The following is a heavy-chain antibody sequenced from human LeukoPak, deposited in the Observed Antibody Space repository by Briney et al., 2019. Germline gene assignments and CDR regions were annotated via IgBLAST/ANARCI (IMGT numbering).Heavy chain of an antibody. CDR1: GFTFSSYA. V-gene: IGHV3-30-3*01. Sequence: GGSLRLSCAASGFTFSSYAMHWVRQAPGKGLEWVAVISYDGSNKYYADSVKGRFTISRDNSKNTLYLQMNSLRAEGTAVYYCARTYYDFWSGYSRYYFDYWGQGTLVTVSS. J-gene: IGHJ4*02. CDR3: ARTYYDFWSGYSRYYFDY. D-gene: IGHD3-3*01. CDR2: ISYDGSNK.